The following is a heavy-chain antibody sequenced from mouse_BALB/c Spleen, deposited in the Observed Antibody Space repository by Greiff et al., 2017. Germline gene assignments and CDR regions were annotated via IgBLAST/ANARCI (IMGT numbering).Heavy chain of an antibody. Sequence: QVQLQQSGPELVKPGASVTISCKASGYAFSSSWMNWVKQRPGQGLEWIGRIYPGDGDTNYNGKFKGKATLTADKSSSTAYMQLSSLTSVDSAVYFCASHGRTYFDYWGQGTTLTVSS. CDR1: GYAFSSSW. CDR3: ASHGRTYFDY. CDR2: IYPGDGDT. V-gene: IGHV1-82*01. J-gene: IGHJ2*01.